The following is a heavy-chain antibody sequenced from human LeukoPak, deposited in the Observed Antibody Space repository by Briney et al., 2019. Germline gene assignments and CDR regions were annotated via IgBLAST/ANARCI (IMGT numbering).Heavy chain of an antibody. J-gene: IGHJ4*02. CDR2: ISGSTSYT. D-gene: IGHD2-15*01. Sequence: GGSLRLPCAASGFTFSDYYMSWIRQAPGKGLEWLSYISGSTSYTDYADSVKGRFTISRDNAKKALYLQMNSLRAEDTAVYYCARDPGYCSGGSCYFDYWGQGTLVTVSS. CDR3: ARDPGYCSGGSCYFDY. CDR1: GFTFSDYY. V-gene: IGHV3-11*06.